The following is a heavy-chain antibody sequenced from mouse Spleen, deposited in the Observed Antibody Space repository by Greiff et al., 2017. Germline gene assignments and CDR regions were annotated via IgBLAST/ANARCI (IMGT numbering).Heavy chain of an antibody. CDR1: GYTFTDYY. CDR3: ARSKVYDGYRLYAMDY. Sequence: QVQLKQSGAELVKPGASVKISCKASGYTFTDYYINWVKQRPGQGLEWIGKIGPGSGSTYYNEKFKGKATLTADKSSSTAYMQLSSLTSEDSAVYFCARSKVYDGYRLYAMDYWGQGTSGTVSS. CDR2: IGPGSGST. J-gene: IGHJ4*01. V-gene: IGHV1-77*01. D-gene: IGHD2-3*01.